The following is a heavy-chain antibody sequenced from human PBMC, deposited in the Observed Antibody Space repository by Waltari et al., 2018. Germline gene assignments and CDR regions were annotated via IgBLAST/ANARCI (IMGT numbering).Heavy chain of an antibody. Sequence: QVQLVQSGAEVKKPGSSVKVSCKASGGTFSSYAISWVRQAPGQGLEWMGGIIPIFGTANYAQKFQGRVTITADESTSTAYMELSSLRSEDTAVYYCARVLGYCSSTSCYVNWFDPWGQGTLVTVSS. CDR2: IIPIFGTA. CDR3: ARVLGYCSSTSCYVNWFDP. CDR1: GGTFSSYA. D-gene: IGHD2-2*01. V-gene: IGHV1-69*12. J-gene: IGHJ5*02.